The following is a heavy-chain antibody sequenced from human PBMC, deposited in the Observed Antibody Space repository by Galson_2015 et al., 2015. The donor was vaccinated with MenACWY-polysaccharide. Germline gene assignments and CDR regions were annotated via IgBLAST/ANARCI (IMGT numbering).Heavy chain of an antibody. CDR1: GFSLTRRPVG. D-gene: IGHD1-7*01. CDR2: IYWDDDK. Sequence: PALVKPTQTLTLTCTFSGFSLTRRPVGVGWIRQPPGGALECLALIYWDDDKRYTPSLSSRVTITKNTSGNQVVLTMTNMGPVDTATYYCAHRADLNSDWNYAAFEIWGQGTVVTVSS. J-gene: IGHJ3*02. V-gene: IGHV2-5*02. CDR3: AHRADLNSDWNYAAFEI.